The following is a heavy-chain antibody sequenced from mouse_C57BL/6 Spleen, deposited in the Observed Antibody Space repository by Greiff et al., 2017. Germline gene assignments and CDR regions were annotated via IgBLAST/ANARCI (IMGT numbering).Heavy chain of an antibody. CDR3: AREGATVVALDY. J-gene: IGHJ2*01. V-gene: IGHV5-17*01. CDR2: ISSGSSNI. Sequence: EVQLVESGGGLVKPGGSLKLSCAASGFTFSDYGMHWVRQAPEKGLEWVAYISSGSSNIYYADTVKGRFTISRDNAKNTLFLQMTSLRSEDTAMYYCAREGATVVALDYWGQGTTLTVSS. D-gene: IGHD1-1*01. CDR1: GFTFSDYG.